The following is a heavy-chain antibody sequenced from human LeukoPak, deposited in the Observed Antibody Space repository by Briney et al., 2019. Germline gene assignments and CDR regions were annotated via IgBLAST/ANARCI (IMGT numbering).Heavy chain of an antibody. Sequence: SGPTLVNPTQTLTLTCTFSGFSLSTRGVGVGWIRQPPGKALEWLALIYWDDDKRYSPSLKSRLTITKDTSKTQVVLTMTNMDPVDTATYYCAHTTYYDFWSGPGFDYWGEGTLVSVSS. CDR2: IYWDDDK. CDR3: AHTTYYDFWSGPGFDY. V-gene: IGHV2-5*02. D-gene: IGHD3-3*01. CDR1: GFSLSTRGVG. J-gene: IGHJ4*02.